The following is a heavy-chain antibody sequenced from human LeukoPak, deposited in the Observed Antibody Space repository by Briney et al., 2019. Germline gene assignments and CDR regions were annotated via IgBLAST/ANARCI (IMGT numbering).Heavy chain of an antibody. J-gene: IGHJ6*03. CDR3: ARDVTVVPGYYYMDV. D-gene: IGHD2-2*01. CDR1: GGSISSYY. CDR2: IYYSGST. V-gene: IGHV4-59*01. Sequence: KPSETLSLTCTVSGGSISSYYWSWIRQPPGKGLEWIGYIYYSGSTNYNPSLKSRVTISVDTSKNQFSLKLSSVTAADTAVYYCARDVTVVPGYYYMDVWGKGTTVTVSS.